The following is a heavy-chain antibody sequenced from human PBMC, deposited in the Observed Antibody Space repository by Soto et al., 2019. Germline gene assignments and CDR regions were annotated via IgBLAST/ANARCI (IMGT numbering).Heavy chain of an antibody. CDR2: INHSGST. J-gene: IGHJ6*02. V-gene: IGHV4-34*01. CDR1: GGSFSGYY. Sequence: SETLSLTCAVYGGSFSGYYWSWIRQPPGKGLEWIGEINHSGSTNSNPSLKSRVTISVDTSKNQFSLKLSPVTAADTAVYYCARARRLARHGMDVWGQGTTVTVSS. CDR3: ARARRLARHGMDV. D-gene: IGHD6-6*01.